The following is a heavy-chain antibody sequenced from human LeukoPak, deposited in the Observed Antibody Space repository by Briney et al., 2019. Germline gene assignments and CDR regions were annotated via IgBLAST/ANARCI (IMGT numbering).Heavy chain of an antibody. Sequence: ASVKVSCKASGYTFTDYYMNWVRQAPGQGLEWMGWINPNSGGTHYAQKFQGRVTMTRDTSITTAYMELSSLRSDDTAMYYCTRALGSDYWGQGTLVTASS. CDR2: INPNSGGT. CDR3: TRALGSDY. D-gene: IGHD1-26*01. V-gene: IGHV1-2*02. J-gene: IGHJ4*02. CDR1: GYTFTDYY.